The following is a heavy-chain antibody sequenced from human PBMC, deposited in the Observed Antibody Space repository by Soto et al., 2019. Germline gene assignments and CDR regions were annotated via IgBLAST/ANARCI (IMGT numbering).Heavy chain of an antibody. CDR1: GFTFSSYA. Sequence: GGSLRLSCAASGFTFSSYAMHWVRQAPGKGLECVAVISYDGSNKYYADSVKGRFTISRDNSKNTLYLQMNSLRAEDTAVYYCARDLSSSWYALSDYGMDVWGQGTTVTVSS. CDR2: ISYDGSNK. V-gene: IGHV3-30-3*01. CDR3: ARDLSSSWYALSDYGMDV. D-gene: IGHD6-13*01. J-gene: IGHJ6*02.